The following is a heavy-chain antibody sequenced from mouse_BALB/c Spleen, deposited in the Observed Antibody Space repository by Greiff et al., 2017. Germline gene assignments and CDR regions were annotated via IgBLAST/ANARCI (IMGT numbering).Heavy chain of an antibody. CDR3: ARDHDYDGFDY. Sequence: EVHLVESGGGLVQPGGSLKLSCAASGFTFSSYGMSWVRQTPDKRLELVATINSNGGSTYYPDSVKGRFTISRDNAKNTLYLQMSSLKSEDTAMYYCARDHDYDGFDYWGQGTTLTVSA. V-gene: IGHV5-6-3*01. D-gene: IGHD2-4*01. J-gene: IGHJ2*01. CDR1: GFTFSSYG. CDR2: INSNGGST.